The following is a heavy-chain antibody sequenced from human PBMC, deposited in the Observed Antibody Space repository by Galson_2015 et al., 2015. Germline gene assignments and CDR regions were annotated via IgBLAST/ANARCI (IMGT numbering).Heavy chain of an antibody. CDR1: GYTLTELS. Sequence: SVKVSCKVSGYTLTELSMHWVRQAPGKGLEWMGGFDPEDGETIYAQKFQGRVTMTEDTSTDTAYMELSSLRSEDTAVYYCATVSSIGGYYFDYWGQGTLVTVSS. J-gene: IGHJ4*02. V-gene: IGHV1-24*01. D-gene: IGHD3-22*01. CDR3: ATVSSIGGYYFDY. CDR2: FDPEDGET.